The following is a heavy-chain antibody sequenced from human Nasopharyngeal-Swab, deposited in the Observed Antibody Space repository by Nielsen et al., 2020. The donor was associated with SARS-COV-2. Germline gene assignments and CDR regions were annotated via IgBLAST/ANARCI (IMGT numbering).Heavy chain of an antibody. V-gene: IGHV4-34*01. Sequence: SETLSLTCAVYGGSFSGYYWSWIRQPPGKGLEWIGEINHSGSTNYNPSLKSRVTISVDTSKNQFSLKLSSVTAADTAVYYCARSPEKYSYGLYYYYYYGMDVWGHGTTVTVSS. J-gene: IGHJ6*02. CDR1: GGSFSGYY. D-gene: IGHD5-18*01. CDR3: ARSPEKYSYGLYYYYYYGMDV. CDR2: INHSGST.